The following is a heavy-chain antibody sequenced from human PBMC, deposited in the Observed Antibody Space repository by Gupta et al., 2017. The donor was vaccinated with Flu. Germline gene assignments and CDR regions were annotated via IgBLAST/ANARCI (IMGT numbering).Heavy chain of an antibody. CDR3: ARDRDAYCSSTSCYGDMAFDI. CDR2: ISSSGSTI. J-gene: IGHJ3*02. V-gene: IGHV3-11*01. D-gene: IGHD2-2*01. Sequence: QVPLVESGGGLVKPGGYRRHYWAAYGLTCSHYYMSRIRQAPGKGLECVSCISSSGSTIYYADSVKGRFTISRDNAKNSLYLQMNSLRAEDTAVYYCARDRDAYCSSTSCYGDMAFDIWGQGTMVTVSS. CDR1: GLTCSHYY.